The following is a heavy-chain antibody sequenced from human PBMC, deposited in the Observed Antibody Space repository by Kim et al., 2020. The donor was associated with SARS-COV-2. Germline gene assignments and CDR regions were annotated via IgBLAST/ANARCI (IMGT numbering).Heavy chain of an antibody. Sequence: SETLSLTCAVSGGSISSGCYSWSWIRQPPGKGLEWFGYSYYSRSTYYHPDLKSLVTITVDTSKNQFSLKLSSVAAADTAVYYCARGYGSGSPYGMDVWGQGTKVTVPS. CDR3: ARGYGSGSPYGMDV. J-gene: IGHJ6*02. V-gene: IGHV4-30-4*07. D-gene: IGHD3-10*01. CDR1: GGSISSGCYS. CDR2: SYYSRST.